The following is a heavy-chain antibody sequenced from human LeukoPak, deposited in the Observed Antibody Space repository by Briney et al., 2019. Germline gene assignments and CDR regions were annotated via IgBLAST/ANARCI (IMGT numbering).Heavy chain of an antibody. CDR1: GGSISSSSYY. J-gene: IGHJ5*02. CDR2: IYYSGST. D-gene: IGHD2-21*02. CDR3: ARHCGGVCYSGLWFDP. Sequence: SETLSLTCTVSGGSISSSSYYWGWIRQPPGKGLEWIGSIYYSGSTYYNPSLKSRVTISVDTSKNQFSLKLSSVTAADTAVYYCARHCGGVCYSGLWFDPWGQGTLVTVSS. V-gene: IGHV4-39*01.